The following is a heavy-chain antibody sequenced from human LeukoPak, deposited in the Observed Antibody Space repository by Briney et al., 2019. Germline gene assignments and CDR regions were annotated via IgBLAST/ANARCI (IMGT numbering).Heavy chain of an antibody. D-gene: IGHD2-2*01. CDR2: ISGSGGST. Sequence: GGSLRLSCAASGFTFSSYAMSWVRQAPGKGLEWVSAISGSGGSTYYADSVKGRFTISRDNSKNTLYLQMSSLRAEDTAVYYCAKDIIVVVPAATGYYYGMDVWGQGTTVTVSS. CDR1: GFTFSSYA. V-gene: IGHV3-23*01. J-gene: IGHJ6*02. CDR3: AKDIIVVVPAATGYYYGMDV.